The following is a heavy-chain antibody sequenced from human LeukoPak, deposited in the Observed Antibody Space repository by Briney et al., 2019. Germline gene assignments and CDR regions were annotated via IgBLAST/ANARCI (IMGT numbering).Heavy chain of an antibody. CDR2: ISYDGSNK. D-gene: IGHD3-16*01. CDR3: ANLGTQVQNDIFDI. V-gene: IGHV3-30*18. Sequence: PGGSLRLSCISSGFTFSRYGIHWVRQAPGKGLEWVAVISYDGSNKYYADSVKGRFTISRDNSKKTVYLQMNSLRAEDTAVYYCANLGTQVQNDIFDIWGQGTMVTVSS. J-gene: IGHJ3*02. CDR1: GFTFSRYG.